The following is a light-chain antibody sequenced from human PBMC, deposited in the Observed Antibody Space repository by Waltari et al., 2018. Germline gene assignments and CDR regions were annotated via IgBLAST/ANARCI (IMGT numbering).Light chain of an antibody. J-gene: IGLJ3*02. CDR2: EDN. CDR3: QSYDTTTHWV. CDR1: SCSIASNF. V-gene: IGLV6-57*03. Sequence: NFMLTQPHSVSESPGKTVIISCTRSSCSIASNFVQCYQQRPVSAPTTVIFEDNERPSGVPDRFSGSIDSSSNSASLTISGLRTEDEADYYCQSYDTTTHWVFGGGTKLTVL.